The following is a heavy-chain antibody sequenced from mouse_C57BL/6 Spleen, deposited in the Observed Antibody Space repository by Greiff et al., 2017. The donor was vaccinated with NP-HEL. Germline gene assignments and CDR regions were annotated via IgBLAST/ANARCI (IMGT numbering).Heavy chain of an antibody. Sequence: VQLQQSGAELVRPGASVTLSCKASGYTFTDYEMHWVKQTPVHGLEWIGAIDPETGGTAYNQKFKGKAILTADKSSSTAYMELRSLTSEDSAVYYCTRRSHYYGGAMDYWGQGTSVTVSS. D-gene: IGHD1-1*01. CDR1: GYTFTDYE. CDR3: TRRSHYYGGAMDY. V-gene: IGHV1-15*01. J-gene: IGHJ4*01. CDR2: IDPETGGT.